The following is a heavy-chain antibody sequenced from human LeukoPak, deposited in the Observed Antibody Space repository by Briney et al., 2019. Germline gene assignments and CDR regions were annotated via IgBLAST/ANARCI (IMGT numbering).Heavy chain of an antibody. J-gene: IGHJ4*02. Sequence: GGSLRLSCAASGFTFSTYWMSWVRQAPGKGLEWVANIKRDGSEKYYVDSVKGRFTISRDNGKNSLYLQMNSLRAEDTAVYYCVRKAGYSSSWSAFDYWGQGTLVTVSS. CDR2: IKRDGSEK. V-gene: IGHV3-7*01. CDR1: GFTFSTYW. D-gene: IGHD6-13*01. CDR3: VRKAGYSSSWSAFDY.